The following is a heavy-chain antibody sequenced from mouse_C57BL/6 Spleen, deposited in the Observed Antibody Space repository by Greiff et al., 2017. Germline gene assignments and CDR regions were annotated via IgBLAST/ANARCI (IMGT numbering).Heavy chain of an antibody. CDR1: GYAFSSYW. D-gene: IGHD2-2*01. J-gene: IGHJ2*01. V-gene: IGHV1-80*01. CDR2: IYPGDGDT. CDR3: ARSFGYGYERDY. Sequence: VMLVESGAELVKPGASVKISCKASGYAFSSYWMNWVKQRPGKGLEWIGQIYPGDGDTNYNGKFKGKATLTADKSSSTAYMQLSSLTSEDSAVYFCARSFGYGYERDYWGQGTTLTVSS.